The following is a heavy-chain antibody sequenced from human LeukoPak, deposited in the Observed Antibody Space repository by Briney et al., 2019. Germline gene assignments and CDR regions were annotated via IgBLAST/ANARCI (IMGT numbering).Heavy chain of an antibody. CDR3: AREKMEVGYYGLDV. J-gene: IGHJ6*02. CDR2: IIPILNIP. V-gene: IGHV1-69*04. Sequence: SVKVSCKASGGTFDNSAINWARQAPGQGLEWMGRIIPILNIPNYAQKLQGRVTIAADKSTSTAYMELSSLRSDDTAVYYCAREKMEVGYYGLDVWGQGTTVTVSS. D-gene: IGHD1-1*01. CDR1: GGTFDNSA.